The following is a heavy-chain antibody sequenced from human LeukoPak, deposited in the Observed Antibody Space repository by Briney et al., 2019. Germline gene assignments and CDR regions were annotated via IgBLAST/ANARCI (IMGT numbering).Heavy chain of an antibody. D-gene: IGHD5-12*01. V-gene: IGHV4-59*01. CDR3: ARGGYSDYYFDY. CDR2: IYYSGST. Sequence: PSETLSLTCTVSGGSISSYYWSWIRQPPGKALEWIGYIYYSGSTNYNPSLKSRVTISVDTSKNQFSLKLSSVTAADTAVYYCARGGYSDYYFDYWGQGTLVTVSS. CDR1: GGSISSYY. J-gene: IGHJ4*02.